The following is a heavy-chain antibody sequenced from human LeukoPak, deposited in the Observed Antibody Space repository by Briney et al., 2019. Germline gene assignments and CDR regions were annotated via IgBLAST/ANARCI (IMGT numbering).Heavy chain of an antibody. CDR3: ATPYCSGISCLDVFNI. D-gene: IGHD2-15*01. V-gene: IGHV4-31*03. CDR1: GVSISDGRYY. Sequence: PSQTPSLTCNISGVSISDGRYYWAWIRQRPGKGLEWLGYKYYSGSAKYNPSLKSRLTISIDTPENQFSLHLNSVTAADTAVYFCATPYCSGISCLDVFNIWGQGRMVTGSS. CDR2: KYYSGSA. J-gene: IGHJ3*02.